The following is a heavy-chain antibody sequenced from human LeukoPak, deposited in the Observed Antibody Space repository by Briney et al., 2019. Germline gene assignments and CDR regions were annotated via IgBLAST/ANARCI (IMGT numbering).Heavy chain of an antibody. J-gene: IGHJ5*01. CDR3: ARMALDGGDSIGFDS. V-gene: IGHV1-2*02. CDR1: GYTFTDYF. D-gene: IGHD2-21*02. Sequence: ASVKVSCKASGYTFTDYFIHWVRQAPGQGLEWMGWINPNIGDASYAQKFQDRVTMTRDRSINTAYMELSRLTSDDTAVYYCARMALDGGDSIGFDSWGQGTLVTVFS. CDR2: INPNIGDA.